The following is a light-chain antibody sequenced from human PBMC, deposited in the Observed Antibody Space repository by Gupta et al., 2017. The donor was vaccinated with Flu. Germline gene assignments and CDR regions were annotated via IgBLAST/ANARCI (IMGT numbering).Light chain of an antibody. CDR1: SSDVGGYNN. Sequence: ITISCTGTSSDVGGYNNVSWYQQHPGKAPQLMIYEVSNRPSGVSNRFSGSKSDNTASLTISGLQAEDEADYYCSSYTSSSTLYVFGTGTKVTV. CDR2: EVS. V-gene: IGLV2-14*01. CDR3: SSYTSSSTLYV. J-gene: IGLJ1*01.